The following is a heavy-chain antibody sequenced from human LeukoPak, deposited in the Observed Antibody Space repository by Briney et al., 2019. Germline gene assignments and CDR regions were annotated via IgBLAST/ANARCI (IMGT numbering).Heavy chain of an antibody. Sequence: PGGSLRLSCAASGFTFSSYAMHWVRQAPGKGLEWVAVISYDGSNKYYADSVKGRFTISRDNSKNTLYLQMNSLRAEDTAVYYCARDTRVWGISYYFDYWGQGTLVTVSS. D-gene: IGHD3-16*01. V-gene: IGHV3-30-3*01. J-gene: IGHJ4*02. CDR1: GFTFSSYA. CDR3: ARDTRVWGISYYFDY. CDR2: ISYDGSNK.